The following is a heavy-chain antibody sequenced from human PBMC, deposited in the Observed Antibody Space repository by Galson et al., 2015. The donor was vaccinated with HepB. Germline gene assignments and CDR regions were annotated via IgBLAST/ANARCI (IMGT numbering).Heavy chain of an antibody. J-gene: IGHJ6*02. CDR1: GGTFSSYA. CDR2: IIPIFGTA. CDR3: AGEAREGGGYLPLYYHYGMDV. Sequence: SLKVSCKASGGTFSSYAISWVRQAPGQGLEWMRGIIPIFGTANYAQKFQGRVTITANKSKNTAYMELNSLRDEDTAVYYCAGEAREGGGYLPLYYHYGMDVWGQGTTVTVSS. D-gene: IGHD2-15*01. V-gene: IGHV1-69*06.